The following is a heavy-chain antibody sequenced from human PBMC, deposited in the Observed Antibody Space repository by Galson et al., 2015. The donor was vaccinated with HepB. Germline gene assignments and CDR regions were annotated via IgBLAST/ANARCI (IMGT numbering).Heavy chain of an antibody. Sequence: SVKVSCKASGYTFTRNDINWVRQATGQGLEWMGWMNPNSGNTDYAQKFQGRVTMTRNTSTSTAYMGLSSLRSEDTAVYYCARVRCSGGRCYFLFDAWGQGTLVTVSS. CDR1: GYTFTRND. CDR2: MNPNSGNT. J-gene: IGHJ4*02. V-gene: IGHV1-8*01. D-gene: IGHD2-15*01. CDR3: ARVRCSGGRCYFLFDA.